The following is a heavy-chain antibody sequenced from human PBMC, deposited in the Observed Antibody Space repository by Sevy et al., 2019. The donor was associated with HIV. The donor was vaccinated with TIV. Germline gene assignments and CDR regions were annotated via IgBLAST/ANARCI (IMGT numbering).Heavy chain of an antibody. CDR3: AKGFCSGATCPRDYYYYGMDV. CDR2: ISGSGRFT. V-gene: IGHV3-23*01. D-gene: IGHD2-15*01. J-gene: IGHJ6*02. CDR1: EFTFSSYA. Sequence: GGSLRLSCSASEFTFSSYAMSWVRQAPGKGLEWVSSISGSGRFTYYADFVEGRFIISRDNSKNTLSVQMNSLRAEDTAVYYCAKGFCSGATCPRDYYYYGMDVWGQGTTVTASS.